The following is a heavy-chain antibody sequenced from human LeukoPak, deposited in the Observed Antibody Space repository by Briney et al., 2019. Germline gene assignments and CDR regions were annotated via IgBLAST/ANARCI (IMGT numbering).Heavy chain of an antibody. J-gene: IGHJ6*02. V-gene: IGHV3-7*01. Sequence: GGSLRLSCTASEFTFSSFWMSWVRQAPGKGLEWVANIKQDGSEKDYVDSVKGRFTISRDNAKNSLYLQMNNLRAEDTAVYYCARYCGGDCYGMDVWGQGTTVTVSS. CDR1: EFTFSSFW. CDR2: IKQDGSEK. CDR3: ARYCGGDCYGMDV. D-gene: IGHD2-21*01.